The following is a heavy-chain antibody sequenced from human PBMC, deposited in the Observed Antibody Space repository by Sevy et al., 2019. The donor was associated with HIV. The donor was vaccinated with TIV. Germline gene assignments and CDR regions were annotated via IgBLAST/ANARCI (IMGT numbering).Heavy chain of an antibody. D-gene: IGHD3-22*01. CDR2: IIPLFGTT. CDR1: GGTFSTSP. CDR3: ARTDYYDSSGSFYFDH. V-gene: IGHV1-69*13. Sequence: ASVKVSCKASGGTFSTSPINWVRQAPGQGLEWMGGIIPLFGTTKYAQKFQGRVRIIADESTSTAFLEMNNLRSEDTAVYYCARTDYYDSSGSFYFDHWGQGTLVTVSS. J-gene: IGHJ4*02.